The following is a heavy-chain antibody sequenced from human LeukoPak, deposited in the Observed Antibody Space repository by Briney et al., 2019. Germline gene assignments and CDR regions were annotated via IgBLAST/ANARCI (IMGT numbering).Heavy chain of an antibody. CDR3: ASLVVAAPYYFDY. V-gene: IGHV4-34*01. CDR1: GGSFSGYY. J-gene: IGHJ4*02. CDR2: INHSGST. Sequence: KPSETLSLTCAVYGGSFSGYYWSWIRQPPGKGLEWIGEINHSGSTNYNPSLKSRVTISVDTSKYQFSLKLSSVTAADTAVYYCASLVVAAPYYFDYWGQGTLVTVSS. D-gene: IGHD2-15*01.